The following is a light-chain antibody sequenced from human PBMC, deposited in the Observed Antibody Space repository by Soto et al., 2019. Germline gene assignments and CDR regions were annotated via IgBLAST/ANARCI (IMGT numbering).Light chain of an antibody. CDR2: EVT. Sequence: QSVLTQPASVSGSPGQSITISCTGTSSDIGAYNYVSWYQQHPGEAPKLLIYEVTNRPSGVSDRFSGSKSGNTASLTISGLQAEDEANYHCNSYTTLSNRVFGTGTKVTVL. V-gene: IGLV2-14*01. CDR3: NSYTTLSNRV. CDR1: SSDIGAYNY. J-gene: IGLJ1*01.